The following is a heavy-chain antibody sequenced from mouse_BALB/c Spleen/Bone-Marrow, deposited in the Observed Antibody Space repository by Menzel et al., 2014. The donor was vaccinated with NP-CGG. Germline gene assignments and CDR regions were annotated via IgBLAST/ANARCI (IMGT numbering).Heavy chain of an antibody. V-gene: IGHV3-2*02. D-gene: IGHD1-1*02. Sequence: EVKLMESGPGLVKPSQSLSLTCSVTGYSITSDYAWNWIRQFPGNKLEWMGYISYSGTTRYNPSLKSRISITRDTSKNQFFLQFNSVTTEDTATYYCTREGFGSYGYAMDYWGQGTSVTVSS. CDR2: ISYSGTT. CDR3: TREGFGSYGYAMDY. CDR1: GYSITSDYA. J-gene: IGHJ4*01.